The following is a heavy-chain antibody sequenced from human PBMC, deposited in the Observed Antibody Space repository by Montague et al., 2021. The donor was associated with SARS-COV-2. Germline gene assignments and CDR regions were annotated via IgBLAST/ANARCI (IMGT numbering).Heavy chain of an antibody. CDR2: IYTSGST. V-gene: IGHV4-4*07. D-gene: IGHD2-2*01. Sequence: SETLSLTCTVSGGSISSYYWSWIRQPAGKGLEWIGRIYTSGSTNYNPSLKSRATMSVDTSKDQFSLKLSSVTAADTAVYYCARDPAYCSSTSCYDDAFDIWGQGTMVTVSS. CDR3: ARDPAYCSSTSCYDDAFDI. J-gene: IGHJ3*02. CDR1: GGSISSYY.